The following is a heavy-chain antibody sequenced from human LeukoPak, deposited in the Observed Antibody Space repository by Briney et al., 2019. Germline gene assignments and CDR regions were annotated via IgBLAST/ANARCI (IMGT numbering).Heavy chain of an antibody. Sequence: PGGSLRLSCAASGITFSSYAMSWVRQAPGKGLEWVSAISGSGGSTYYADSVKGRFTISRDNSKNTLYLQMNSLRVEDTAKYYCAKGSTSWDGYKGGYDPWGQGTQVTV. V-gene: IGHV3-23*01. D-gene: IGHD2-2*01. CDR1: GITFSSYA. CDR3: AKGSTSWDGYKGGYDP. J-gene: IGHJ5*02. CDR2: ISGSGGST.